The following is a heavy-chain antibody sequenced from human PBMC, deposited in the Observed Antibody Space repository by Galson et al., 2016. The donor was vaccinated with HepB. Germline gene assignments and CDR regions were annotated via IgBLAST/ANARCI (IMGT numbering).Heavy chain of an antibody. V-gene: IGHV4-39*01. CDR3: ASHDDSDWDY. D-gene: IGHD3-9*01. CDR2: IYHSGNT. CDR1: GGSIRGSIYY. J-gene: IGHJ4*02. Sequence: SETLSLTCTVSGGSIRGSIYYWGWLRQPPGKGLEWIGSIYHSGNTYYSPSLSPSLKRRVTISVDTSKNQFSLKLRSVTAADTAVYYCASHDDSDWDYWGQGTLVTVSP.